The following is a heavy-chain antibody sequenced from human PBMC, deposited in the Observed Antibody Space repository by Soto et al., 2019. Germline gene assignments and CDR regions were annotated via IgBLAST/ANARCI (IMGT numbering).Heavy chain of an antibody. CDR3: ATLPPRVVASLLPIPT. CDR1: GGSISSSNW. CDR2: IYHSGNT. J-gene: IGHJ5*02. Sequence: VQLRQSGPGLVKLSGTLSLTCAVSGGSISSSNWWTWVRQAPGKGLEWIGEIYHSGNTYYNPSLKGQATITVDKSNNQFSLKLNSVTAADTAVYYCATLPPRVVASLLPIPTWGQGTLVTVSS. D-gene: IGHD1-26*01. V-gene: IGHV4-4*02.